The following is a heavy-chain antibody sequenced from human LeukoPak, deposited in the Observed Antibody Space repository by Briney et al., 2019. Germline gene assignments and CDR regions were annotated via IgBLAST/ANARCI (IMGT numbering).Heavy chain of an antibody. V-gene: IGHV4-31*03. Sequence: SETLSLTCTVSGGSISSGGYYWSWIRQHPGKGLESIGYIYYSGSTYYNPSLKSRVTISVDTSKKQFSLQLSSVTAADTAVYYCARGTFKDYIRWFDPWGQGTLVTVSS. CDR1: GGSISSGGYY. CDR2: IYYSGST. J-gene: IGHJ5*02. CDR3: ARGTFKDYIRWFDP. D-gene: IGHD4-11*01.